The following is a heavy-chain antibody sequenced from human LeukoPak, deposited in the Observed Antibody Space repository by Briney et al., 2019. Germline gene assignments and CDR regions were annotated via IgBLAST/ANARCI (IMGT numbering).Heavy chain of an antibody. CDR3: ATDNNLNPNWLDP. Sequence: GGSLRLSSAASGFSFRNYGMHWVRQAPGKGLDWVAFIVNVGSDKYYADSVKGRFTISRDYSKNTLYLQMNSLRAEDTAVYYCATDNNLNPNWLDPSGQGTLVTVSS. D-gene: IGHD1-14*01. V-gene: IGHV3-30*02. J-gene: IGHJ5*02. CDR2: IVNVGSDK. CDR1: GFSFRNYG.